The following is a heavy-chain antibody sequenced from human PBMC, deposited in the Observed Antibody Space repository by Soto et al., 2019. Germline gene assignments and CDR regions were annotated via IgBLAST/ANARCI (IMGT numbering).Heavy chain of an antibody. CDR3: TRGKPKYRATFDY. D-gene: IGHD5-18*01. Sequence: GGSLRLSCTASGFTFGDYAMSWFRQAPGKGLEGIGFIRTKAYGGTAEYAGSAKGRFTISRDDSKSIAYLLMNDLKIEDTALFYCTRGKPKYRATFDYWGQGTLVTVSS. J-gene: IGHJ4*02. CDR1: GFTFGDYA. V-gene: IGHV3-49*03. CDR2: IRTKAYGGTA.